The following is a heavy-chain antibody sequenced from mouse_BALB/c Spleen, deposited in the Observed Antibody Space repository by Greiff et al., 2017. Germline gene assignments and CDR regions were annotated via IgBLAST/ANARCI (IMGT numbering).Heavy chain of an antibody. D-gene: IGHD2-14*01. Sequence: VQLKESGPGLVAPSQSLSITCTVSGFSLTGYGVNWVRQPPGKGLEWLGMIWGDGSTDYNSALKSRLSISKDNSKSQVFLKMNSLQTDDTARYYCAREGGYDAHFDYWGQGTTLTVSS. CDR1: GFSLTGYG. CDR2: IWGDGST. V-gene: IGHV2-6-7*01. J-gene: IGHJ2*01. CDR3: AREGGYDAHFDY.